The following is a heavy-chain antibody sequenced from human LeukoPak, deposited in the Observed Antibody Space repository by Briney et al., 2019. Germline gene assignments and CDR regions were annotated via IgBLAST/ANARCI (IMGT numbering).Heavy chain of an antibody. Sequence: PSETLSLTCTVSGGSISSYYWSWIRQPPGKGLEWIGYIYYSGSTNYNPSLKSRVTISVDTSKNQFCLKLSSVTAADTAVYYCARYIAARLGQDAFDIWGQGTMVTVSS. D-gene: IGHD6-6*01. J-gene: IGHJ3*02. CDR3: ARYIAARLGQDAFDI. V-gene: IGHV4-59*01. CDR2: IYYSGST. CDR1: GGSISSYY.